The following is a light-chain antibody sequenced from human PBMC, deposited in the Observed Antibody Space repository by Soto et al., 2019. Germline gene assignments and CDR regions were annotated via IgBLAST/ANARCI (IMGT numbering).Light chain of an antibody. V-gene: IGKV1-5*01. CDR2: HAS. CDR1: QSISNW. Sequence: DIQLTQSPSTLPSSVGDRVTITCRASQSISNWLAWYHQKPGTAPKLLIYHASTLESGVPSRFSGSGSGTEFTLTISGLQPYDFATYSCQQYMIHSFRQGHKVDI. CDR3: QQYMIHS. J-gene: IGKJ1*01.